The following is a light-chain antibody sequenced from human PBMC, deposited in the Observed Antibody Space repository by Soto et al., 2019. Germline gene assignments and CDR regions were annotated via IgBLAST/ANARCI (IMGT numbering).Light chain of an antibody. CDR3: QQYNNWPPDT. J-gene: IGKJ2*01. CDR1: EIINSGY. Sequence: ENLLTQSPATLSLSAGERATLFCRASEIINSGYLAWYQQKPGRAPRLLIYGASKRATGIPDRFSGSESGTHFTLTIDSLEPEDFAVYFCQQYNNWPPDTFGQGTKLEIK. V-gene: IGKV3-20*01. CDR2: GAS.